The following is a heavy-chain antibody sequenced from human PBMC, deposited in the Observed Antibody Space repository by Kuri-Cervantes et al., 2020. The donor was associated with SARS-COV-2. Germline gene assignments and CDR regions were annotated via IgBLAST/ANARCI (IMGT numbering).Heavy chain of an antibody. D-gene: IGHD3-16*02. Sequence: LSLTCAASGFTFSSYAMHWVRQAPGKGLEWVAVISYDGSNKYYADSVKGRFTISRDNSKNTLYLQMNSLRAEDTAVHYCAKNYIWGSYLAFDIWGQGTMVTVSS. CDR3: AKNYIWGSYLAFDI. CDR2: ISYDGSNK. J-gene: IGHJ3*02. V-gene: IGHV3-30*01. CDR1: GFTFSSYA.